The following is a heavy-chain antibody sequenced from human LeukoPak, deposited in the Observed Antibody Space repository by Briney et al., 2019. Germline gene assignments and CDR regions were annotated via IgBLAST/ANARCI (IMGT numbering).Heavy chain of an antibody. CDR3: ARVEGVAAAGRFDY. CDR2: INPNSGGT. CDR1: GYTFTDYY. V-gene: IGHV1-2*02. J-gene: IGHJ4*02. D-gene: IGHD6-13*01. Sequence: ASVKVSCKASGYTFTDYYMHWVRQAPGQGLEWMGWINPNSGGTNNAQKFQGRVTMTRDTSINTVYMELSRLRSDDTAVYYCARVEGVAAAGRFDYWGQGTLVTVSS.